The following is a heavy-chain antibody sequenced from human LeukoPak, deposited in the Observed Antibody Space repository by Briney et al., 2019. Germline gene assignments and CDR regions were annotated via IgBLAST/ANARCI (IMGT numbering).Heavy chain of an antibody. Sequence: SETLSLTCTVSGGSISSSSYYWGWIHQPPGKGLEWIGSIYYSGSTYYNPSLKSRVTISVDTSKNQFSLKLSSVTAADTAVYYCARRYCSSTSCLLSWFDPWGQGTLVTVSS. CDR3: ARRYCSSTSCLLSWFDP. D-gene: IGHD2-2*01. V-gene: IGHV4-39*01. CDR2: IYYSGST. CDR1: GGSISSSSYY. J-gene: IGHJ5*02.